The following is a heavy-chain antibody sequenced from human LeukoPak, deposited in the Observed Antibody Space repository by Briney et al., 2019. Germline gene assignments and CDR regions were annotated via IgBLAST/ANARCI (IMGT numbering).Heavy chain of an antibody. J-gene: IGHJ5*02. Sequence: PETLSLTCTVSGGSISSSSYYWGWIRQPPGKGLEWIGSIYYSGSTYYNPSLKSRVTISVDTSKNQFSLKLSSVTAADMAVYYCASTPQYYYGSGSYSGWFDPWGQGTLVTVSS. CDR3: ASTPQYYYGSGSYSGWFDP. D-gene: IGHD3-10*01. CDR2: IYYSGST. V-gene: IGHV4-39*01. CDR1: GGSISSSSYY.